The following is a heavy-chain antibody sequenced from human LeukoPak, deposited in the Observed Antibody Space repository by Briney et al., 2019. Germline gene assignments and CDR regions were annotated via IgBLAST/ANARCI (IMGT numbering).Heavy chain of an antibody. J-gene: IGHJ4*02. CDR1: GFSFGFYG. CDR3: AKDQPEAYFDY. V-gene: IGHV3-30*02. CDR2: IRTDGSID. Sequence: GGSLRLSCAASGFSFGFYGLHWVRQAPGKGLEWVAFIRTDGSIDYYADSVRGRFTISGDNAKNTLYLQMNSLRAEDAALYYCAKDQPEAYFDYWGQGTLVTVSS. D-gene: IGHD1-14*01.